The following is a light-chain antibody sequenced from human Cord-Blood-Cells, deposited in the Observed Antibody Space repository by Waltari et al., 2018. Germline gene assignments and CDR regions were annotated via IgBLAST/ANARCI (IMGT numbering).Light chain of an antibody. CDR1: SSDVGGYNY. CDR3: CSYAGSYTF. J-gene: IGLJ1*01. CDR2: DVS. Sequence: QSALTQPRSVSGSPGQSVTISCTGTSSDVGGYNYVSWYLQHPGKAPNFMLYDVSKRPSGVPDRFSGSKSGNTASLTISGLQAEDEADYYCCSYAGSYTFFGTGTKGTV. V-gene: IGLV2-11*01.